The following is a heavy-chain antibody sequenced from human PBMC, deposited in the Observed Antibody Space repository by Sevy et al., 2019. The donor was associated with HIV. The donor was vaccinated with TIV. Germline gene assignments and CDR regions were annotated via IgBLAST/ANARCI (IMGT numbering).Heavy chain of an antibody. D-gene: IGHD6-6*01. V-gene: IGHV3-30*18. J-gene: IGHJ4*02. Sequence: GGSLRLSCAASGFTFSSYGMHWVRQAPGKGLEWVAVISYDGSNKYYADSVKGRFTISRDNSKNTLYLQMNSLRAEDTAVYYCAKNRRGDRYSSSMGGGFDYWGQGTLVTVSS. CDR3: AKNRRGDRYSSSMGGGFDY. CDR1: GFTFSSYG. CDR2: ISYDGSNK.